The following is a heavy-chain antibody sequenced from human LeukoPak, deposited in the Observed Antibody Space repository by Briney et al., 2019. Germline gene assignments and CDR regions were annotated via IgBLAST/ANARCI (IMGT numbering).Heavy chain of an antibody. J-gene: IGHJ4*02. D-gene: IGHD4/OR15-4a*01. V-gene: IGHV3-66*01. CDR1: GFTVSSNY. CDR3: ARNRDYGQTGYFDY. CDR2: IYSGGST. Sequence: GGSLRLSCAASGFTVSSNYMSWVRQSPGKGLEWLSVIYSGGSTYYADSVKGRFNIYRDHSKNTLYLRLNSLRAEDTAVYYCARNRDYGQTGYFDYWGQGTLVTVSS.